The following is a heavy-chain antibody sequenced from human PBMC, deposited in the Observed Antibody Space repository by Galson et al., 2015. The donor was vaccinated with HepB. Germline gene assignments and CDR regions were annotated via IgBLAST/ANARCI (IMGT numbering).Heavy chain of an antibody. D-gene: IGHD6-13*01. CDR2: ISYDGSNK. Sequence: SLRLSCAASGFTFSSYGMHWVRQAPGKGLEWGAVISYDGSNKYYADSVKGRFTISRDNSKNTLYLQMNSLRAEDTAVYYCAKEDCSSWSCYFDYWGQGTLVTVSS. CDR3: AKEDCSSWSCYFDY. V-gene: IGHV3-30*18. CDR1: GFTFSSYG. J-gene: IGHJ4*02.